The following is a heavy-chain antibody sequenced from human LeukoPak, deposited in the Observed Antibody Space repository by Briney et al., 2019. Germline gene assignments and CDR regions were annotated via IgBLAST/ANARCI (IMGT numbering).Heavy chain of an antibody. J-gene: IGHJ4*02. CDR2: IKQDGSEK. D-gene: IGHD3-10*01. V-gene: IGHV3-7*01. CDR3: ASSRGVN. CDR1: GFTFSDYW. Sequence: GGSLRLSCAASGFTFSDYWMTWFRQSPGKGLEWVAIIKQDGSEKYYLDSVKGRFTISRDNAKNSLYLQMSSLRAEDTAVYYCASSRGVNWGQGTLVTVSS.